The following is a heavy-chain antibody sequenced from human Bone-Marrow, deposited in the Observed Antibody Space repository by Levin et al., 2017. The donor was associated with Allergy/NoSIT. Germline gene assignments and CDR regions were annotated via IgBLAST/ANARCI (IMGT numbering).Heavy chain of an antibody. J-gene: IGHJ4*02. CDR3: ARLYYYYFDY. CDR1: GGTFSSYA. Sequence: KISCKASGGTFSSYAISWVRQAPGQGLEWMGGIIPIFGTANYAQKFQGRVTITADKSTSTAYMELSSLRSEDTAVYYCARLYYYYFDYWGQGTLVTVSS. D-gene: IGHD3-16*01. CDR2: IIPIFGTA. V-gene: IGHV1-69*06.